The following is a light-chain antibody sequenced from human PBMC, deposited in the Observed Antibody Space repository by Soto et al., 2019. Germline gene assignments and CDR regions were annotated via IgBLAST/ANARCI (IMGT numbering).Light chain of an antibody. CDR1: SSDVGGYNY. V-gene: IGLV2-8*01. CDR2: EVS. Sequence: QSVLTQLPSASGSPGQSVTISCTGTSSDVGGYNYVSWYQQHPGKAPKLMIYEVSKQPSGVPDRFSGSKSGNTASLTVSGLQAEDEADYYCNSYAGSNNFLFGTGTKLTVL. J-gene: IGLJ1*01. CDR3: NSYAGSNNFL.